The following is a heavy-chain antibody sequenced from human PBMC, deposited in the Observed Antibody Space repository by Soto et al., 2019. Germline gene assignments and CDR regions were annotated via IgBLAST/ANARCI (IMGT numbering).Heavy chain of an antibody. Sequence: EVQLVESGGGLVQPGGSLRLSCAASGFTFSNYWMSWVRQAPGKGLEWVANINEDGSEKYYVDSVKGRFTISRDNAKNSLYLQMNSLRAEDTAVYYCVRVGRLGGYWGQGTLVTVSS. V-gene: IGHV3-7*03. CDR2: INEDGSEK. CDR3: VRVGRLGGY. CDR1: GFTFSNYW. J-gene: IGHJ4*02. D-gene: IGHD3-16*01.